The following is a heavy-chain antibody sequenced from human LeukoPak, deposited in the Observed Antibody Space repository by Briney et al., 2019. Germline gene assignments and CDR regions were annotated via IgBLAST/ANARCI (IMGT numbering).Heavy chain of an antibody. J-gene: IGHJ4*02. Sequence: ASVKVSCKASGGTFSSYAISWVRQAPGQGLEWMGGIIPIFGTANYAQKFQGRVTITADKSTSTAYTELSSLRSEDTAVYYCARAVSGYGDYVFDYWGQGTLVTVSS. CDR3: ARAVSGYGDYVFDY. V-gene: IGHV1-69*06. CDR2: IIPIFGTA. D-gene: IGHD4-17*01. CDR1: GGTFSSYA.